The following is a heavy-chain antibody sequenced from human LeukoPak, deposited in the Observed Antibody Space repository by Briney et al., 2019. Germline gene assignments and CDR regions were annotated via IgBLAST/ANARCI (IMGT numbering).Heavy chain of an antibody. CDR2: IYSGGST. V-gene: IGHV3-53*01. CDR1: GFTVSSNY. CDR3: ARDQPRGILTGYYRGSD. J-gene: IGHJ4*02. Sequence: GGSLRLSCAASGFTVSSNYMSWVRQAPGKGLEWVSVIYSGGSTYYADSVKGRFTISRDNSKNTLYLRMNGLRAEDTAVYYCARDQPRGILTGYYRGSDWGQGTLVTVSS. D-gene: IGHD3-9*01.